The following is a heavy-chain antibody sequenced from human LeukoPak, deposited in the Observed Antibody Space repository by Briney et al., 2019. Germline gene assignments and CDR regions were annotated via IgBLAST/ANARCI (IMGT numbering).Heavy chain of an antibody. J-gene: IGHJ6*02. Sequence: GGPLRLSCAASGFTFSSYGMHWVRQAPGKGLEWVAFIRYDGSNKYYADSVKGRFTISRDNSKNTLYLQMNSLRAEDTAVYYCARKTMVRGDPYYYYYGMDVWGQGTTVTVSS. V-gene: IGHV3-30*02. CDR1: GFTFSSYG. CDR3: ARKTMVRGDPYYYYYGMDV. D-gene: IGHD3-10*01. CDR2: IRYDGSNK.